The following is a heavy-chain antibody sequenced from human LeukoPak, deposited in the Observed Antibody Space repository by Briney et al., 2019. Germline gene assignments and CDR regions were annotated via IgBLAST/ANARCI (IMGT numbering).Heavy chain of an antibody. J-gene: IGHJ4*02. CDR2: IYYSGNT. CDR3: ARSRGTTIFDY. V-gene: IGHV4-59*08. D-gene: IGHD1-1*01. Sequence: SETLSLTCTVSGVSITNYYWSWIRQSPGKGLEWIGFIYYSGNTNYNPSLKSRVTISVDTSKNQFSLKLSSVTAADTAVYYCARSRGTTIFDYWGQGTLVTVSS. CDR1: GVSITNYY.